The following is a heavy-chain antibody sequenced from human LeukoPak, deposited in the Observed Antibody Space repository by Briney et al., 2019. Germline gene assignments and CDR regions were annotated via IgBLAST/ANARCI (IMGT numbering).Heavy chain of an antibody. CDR1: GGSISSSNW. CDR3: ARDPGVFDY. J-gene: IGHJ4*02. D-gene: IGHD3-10*01. Sequence: TSETLSLTCAVSGGSISSSNWWSWVRQPPGKGLEWIREIYHSGSTNYNPSLKSRVTISVDKSKSQFSLRLSSVTAADTAVYYCARDPGVFDYWGQGTLVTVSS. CDR2: IYHSGST. V-gene: IGHV4-4*02.